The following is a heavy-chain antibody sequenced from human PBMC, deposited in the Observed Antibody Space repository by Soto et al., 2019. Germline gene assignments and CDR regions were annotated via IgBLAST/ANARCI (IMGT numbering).Heavy chain of an antibody. CDR3: ARAYQLLAYYFDY. Sequence: SETLSLTCAVYGGSFSGYYWSWIRQPPGKGLEWIGEINHSGSTNYNPSLKSRVTISVDTSKNQFSLKLSSVTAADTAVYYCARAYQLLAYYFDYWGQGTLVTVSS. V-gene: IGHV4-34*01. CDR1: GGSFSGYY. D-gene: IGHD2-2*01. J-gene: IGHJ4*02. CDR2: INHSGST.